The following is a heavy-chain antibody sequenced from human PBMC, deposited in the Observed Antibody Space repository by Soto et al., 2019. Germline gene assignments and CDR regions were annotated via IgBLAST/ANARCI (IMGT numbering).Heavy chain of an antibody. V-gene: IGHV1-69*06. Sequence: QVQLVQSGAEVKTPGSSVKVSCKASGGTFSSSVISWVRQAPGQGLEWMAGTIPIFGTANYAQKFQGRVTVSADKSTSTAYMELSSLRSDDTAVYDCASQSGSGSDSAWGQGTRVTVSS. D-gene: IGHD3-10*01. CDR3: ASQSGSGSDSA. CDR2: TIPIFGTA. CDR1: GGTFSSSV. J-gene: IGHJ5*02.